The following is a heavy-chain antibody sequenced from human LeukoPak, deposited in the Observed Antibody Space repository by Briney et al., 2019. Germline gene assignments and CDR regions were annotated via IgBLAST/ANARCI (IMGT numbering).Heavy chain of an antibody. Sequence: GRSLRLSCAASGFTFSSYAMHWVRQAPGKGLEWVAVIWYDGSNKYYADSVKGRFTISRDNSKNTLYLQMNSLRAEDTAVYYCARDRRAREVFGPLYYYDSSGYPLGWGQGTLVTVSS. D-gene: IGHD3-22*01. CDR2: IWYDGSNK. J-gene: IGHJ4*02. V-gene: IGHV3-33*08. CDR3: ARDRRAREVFGPLYYYDSSGYPLG. CDR1: GFTFSSYA.